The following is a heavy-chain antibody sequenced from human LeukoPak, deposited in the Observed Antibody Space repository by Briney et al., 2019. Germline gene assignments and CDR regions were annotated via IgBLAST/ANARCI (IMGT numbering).Heavy chain of an antibody. Sequence: SVKVSCKASGGTFSSYAISWVRQAPGQGLEWMGGIIPIFGTANYAQTVQGRVTITADDSPSTAYMELCSLRSEETAVYYCARGDSSSWYFGYWGQGTLVTVSS. V-gene: IGHV1-69*13. J-gene: IGHJ4*02. CDR3: ARGDSSSWYFGY. CDR1: GGTFSSYA. D-gene: IGHD6-13*01. CDR2: IIPIFGTA.